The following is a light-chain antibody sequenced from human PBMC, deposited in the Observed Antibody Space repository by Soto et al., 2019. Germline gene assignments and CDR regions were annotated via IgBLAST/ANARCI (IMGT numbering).Light chain of an antibody. CDR3: QQYNNWPPRT. V-gene: IGKV3-15*01. CDR1: QSISGN. Sequence: IVMTQSPATLSVSPGERATLSCRASQSISGNLAWYQQKPGQAPRLLIYGASTRATGIPARFSGSGSGTEFTLTISSLQSEDFAVYYWQQYNNWPPRTFGQGTKVEIK. J-gene: IGKJ1*01. CDR2: GAS.